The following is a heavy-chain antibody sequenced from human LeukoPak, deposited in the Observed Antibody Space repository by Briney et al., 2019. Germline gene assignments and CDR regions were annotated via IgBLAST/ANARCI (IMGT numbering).Heavy chain of an antibody. J-gene: IGHJ5*02. CDR2: TNTGNP. CDR3: AREGYCSSTSCYIGFDP. Sequence: TNTGNPTYAQGFTGRFVFSLDTSVSTAYLQISSLKAEDTAVYYCAREGYCSSTSCYIGFDPWGQGTLVTVSS. V-gene: IGHV7-4-1*02. D-gene: IGHD2-2*02.